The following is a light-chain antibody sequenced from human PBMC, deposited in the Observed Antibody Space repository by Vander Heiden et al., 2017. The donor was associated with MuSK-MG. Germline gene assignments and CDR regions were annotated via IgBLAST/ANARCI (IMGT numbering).Light chain of an antibody. V-gene: IGKV1-39*01. CDR1: QSISSY. CDR3: QQYYSTPLFT. Sequence: DIQMTQSPSSLSASVGDRVTITCRASQSISSYLNWYQQKPGKAPKLLIYAASSLQSGVPSRFSGSASGTDFTLTISSLQPEALATYYCQQYYSTPLFTFGHGTKVDIK. CDR2: AAS. J-gene: IGKJ3*01.